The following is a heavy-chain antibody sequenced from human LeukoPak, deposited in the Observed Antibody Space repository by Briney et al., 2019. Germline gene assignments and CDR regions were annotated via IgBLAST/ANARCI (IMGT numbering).Heavy chain of an antibody. D-gene: IGHD2-2*01. J-gene: IGHJ5*02. Sequence: ASVKDSCKASGYTFTSYDINWVRQATGQGLEWMGWMNPNSGNTGYAQKFQGRVTMTRNTSISTAYMELSSLRSEDTAVYYCARGFRYCSSTSCYWFDPWGQGTLVTVSS. CDR1: GYTFTSYD. V-gene: IGHV1-8*01. CDR2: MNPNSGNT. CDR3: ARGFRYCSSTSCYWFDP.